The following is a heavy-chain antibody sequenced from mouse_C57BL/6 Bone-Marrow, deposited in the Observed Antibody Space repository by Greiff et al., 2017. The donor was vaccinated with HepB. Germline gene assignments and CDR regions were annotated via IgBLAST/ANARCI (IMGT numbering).Heavy chain of an antibody. D-gene: IGHD4-1*01. CDR2: ICNGGGST. V-gene: IGHV5-12*01. CDR3: ARQELGGGFAY. CDR1: GFTFSDYY. Sequence: EVMLVESGGGLVQPGGSLKLSCAASGFTFSDYYMYWVRQTPEKRLEWVAYICNGGGSTYYPDTVKGRFTISRDNAKNTLYLQMSRLKSEDTAMYYCARQELGGGFAYWGQGTLVTVSA. J-gene: IGHJ3*01.